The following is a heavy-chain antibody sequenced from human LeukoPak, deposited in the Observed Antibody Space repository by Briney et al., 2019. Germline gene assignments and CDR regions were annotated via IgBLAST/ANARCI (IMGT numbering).Heavy chain of an antibody. Sequence: SETLSLTCTVYGASICDYYWNWLRQPPGKGVEWLGNTYYSGRANYSPSLKSRVTLSVDTSKNQVSLRLSSVTAAATAVYYCAKHQRFSMYDPDEYAYFDPWGQGTLVTVSS. CDR2: TYYSGRA. D-gene: IGHD3-16*01. CDR1: GASICDYY. V-gene: IGHV4-59*01. CDR3: AKHQRFSMYDPDEYAYFDP. J-gene: IGHJ5*02.